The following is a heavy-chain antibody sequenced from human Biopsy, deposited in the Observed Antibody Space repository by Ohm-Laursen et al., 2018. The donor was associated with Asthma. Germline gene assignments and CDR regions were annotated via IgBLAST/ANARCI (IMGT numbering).Heavy chain of an antibody. CDR1: GFTFRSYA. CDR3: ARGDWYGSASNGH. V-gene: IGHV3-30-3*01. CDR2: GGSYYDGGLK. D-gene: IGHD6-6*01. Sequence: SLRLSCSASGFTFRSYAMHWVRQAPGKGLEWVAVGGSYYDGGLKYYADSVNGRFTVSRDDSKNTLYLQMNSLRVEDTAVYYCARGDWYGSASNGHWGQGTLVTVSA. J-gene: IGHJ4*02.